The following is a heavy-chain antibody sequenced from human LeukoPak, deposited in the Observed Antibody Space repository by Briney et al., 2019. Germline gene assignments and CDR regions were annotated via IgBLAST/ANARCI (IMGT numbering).Heavy chain of an antibody. Sequence: PSQTLSLTCTVSGGSISSGGYYWSWSRQHPGKGLEWIGYIYYSGSTYYNPSLKSRVTISVDTSKNQFSLKLSSVTAADTAVYYCARGGYKPPKAFDIWGQGTMVTVSS. CDR2: IYYSGST. D-gene: IGHD5-24*01. J-gene: IGHJ3*02. V-gene: IGHV4-31*03. CDR3: ARGGYKPPKAFDI. CDR1: GGSISSGGYY.